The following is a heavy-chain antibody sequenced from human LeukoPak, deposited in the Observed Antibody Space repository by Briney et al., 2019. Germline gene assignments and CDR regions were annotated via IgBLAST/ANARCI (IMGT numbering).Heavy chain of an antibody. Sequence: SETLPLTCTVSGGSISSYYWSWTRQPPGKGLEWIGYIYYSGSTNYNPSLKSRVTISVDTSKNQFSLKLSSVTAADTAVYYCARARSVGATFDYWGQGTLVTVSS. V-gene: IGHV4-59*01. CDR1: GGSISSYY. CDR3: ARARSVGATFDY. D-gene: IGHD1-26*01. J-gene: IGHJ4*02. CDR2: IYYSGST.